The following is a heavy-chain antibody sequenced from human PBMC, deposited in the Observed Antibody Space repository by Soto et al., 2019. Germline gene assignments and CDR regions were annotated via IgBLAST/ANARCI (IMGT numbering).Heavy chain of an antibody. Sequence: EVQLLESGVGLVQPGGSLRLSCAAFGFTVSSYAMSWVRKAPGKGLEWVSAVSGSEDRPYYSGYVKGGFTISRDSCENTLYLQMSSRRAEDTAVYYCAKDFYRSRRGSFDSWGQGTLVTVSS. CDR3: AKDFYRSRRGSFDS. D-gene: IGHD3-10*01. CDR1: GFTVSSYA. CDR2: VSGSEDRP. J-gene: IGHJ4*02. V-gene: IGHV3-23*01.